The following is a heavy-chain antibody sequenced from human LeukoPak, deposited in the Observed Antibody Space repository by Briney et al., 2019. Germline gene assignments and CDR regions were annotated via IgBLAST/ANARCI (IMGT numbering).Heavy chain of an antibody. CDR2: ISGSGGST. Sequence: GGSLRLSCAASGFTFSSYAMSWVRQAPGKGLEWVSAISGSGGSTYYADSVKGRFTISRDNSKKTLYLQMNSLRAEDTAVYYCAKDGCSSTSCYSIDYWGQGTLVTVSS. J-gene: IGHJ4*02. D-gene: IGHD2-2*01. CDR1: GFTFSSYA. V-gene: IGHV3-23*01. CDR3: AKDGCSSTSCYSIDY.